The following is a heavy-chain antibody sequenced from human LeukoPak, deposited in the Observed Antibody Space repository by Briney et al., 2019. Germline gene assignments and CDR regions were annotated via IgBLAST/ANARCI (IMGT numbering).Heavy chain of an antibody. V-gene: IGHV3-11*01. D-gene: IGHD6-13*01. CDR1: GGSFSGYY. J-gene: IGHJ4*02. CDR3: ARGLITAPGTCWDY. Sequence: PSETLSLTCAVYGGSFSGYYMSCIRQAPGKGLEWISYITSSGSTIYYADSVKGRFTISRDNAKNSLYLQMNSLRAEDTAVYYYARGLITAPGTCWDYWGQGTLVTVSS. CDR2: ITSSGSTI.